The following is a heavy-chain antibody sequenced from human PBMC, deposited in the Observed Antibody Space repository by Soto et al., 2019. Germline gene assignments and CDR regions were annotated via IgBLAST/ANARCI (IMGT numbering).Heavy chain of an antibody. CDR1: GGSISSGGYY. CDR3: ARGQGYGSGSYYNYYYYYGMDV. J-gene: IGHJ6*02. Sequence: QVQLQESGPGLVKPSQTLSLTCTVSGGSISSGGYYWSWIRQHPGKGLEWIGYIYYSGSTYYNPSLKSRVTISVDTSKNQFSLKLSSVTAADTAVYYCARGQGYGSGSYYNYYYYYGMDVWGQGTTVTVSS. V-gene: IGHV4-31*03. CDR2: IYYSGST. D-gene: IGHD3-10*01.